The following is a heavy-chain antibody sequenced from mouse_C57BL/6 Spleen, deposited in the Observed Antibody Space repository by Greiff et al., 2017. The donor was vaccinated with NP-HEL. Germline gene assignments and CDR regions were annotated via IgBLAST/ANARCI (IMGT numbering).Heavy chain of an antibody. J-gene: IGHJ3*01. CDR2: IYPGDGDT. Sequence: VQLQQSGPELVKPGASVKISCKASGYAFSSSWMNWVKQRPGKGLEWIGRIYPGDGDTNYNGKFKGKATLTADKSSSTAYMQLSSLTSEDSAVYFCASLSDGSFAYWGQGTLVTVSA. D-gene: IGHD2-3*01. CDR1: GYAFSSSW. V-gene: IGHV1-82*01. CDR3: ASLSDGSFAY.